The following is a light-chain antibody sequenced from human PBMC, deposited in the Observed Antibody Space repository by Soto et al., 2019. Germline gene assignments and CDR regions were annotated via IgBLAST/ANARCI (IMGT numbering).Light chain of an antibody. CDR3: SSYTSSNTLV. Sequence: SALTQPSSVSGSPGQSITISCSGTSEDVGGYNYVSWYQHHPGKAPKLMIYEVTNRPSGLSNRFSGSKSGSTASLTTSGLQAEDEADYYCSSYTSSNTLVFGTGTKVTVL. J-gene: IGLJ1*01. CDR2: EVT. V-gene: IGLV2-14*01. CDR1: SEDVGGYNY.